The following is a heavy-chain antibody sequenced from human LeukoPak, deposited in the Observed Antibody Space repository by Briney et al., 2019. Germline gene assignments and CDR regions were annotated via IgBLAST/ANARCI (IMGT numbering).Heavy chain of an antibody. CDR3: ARMGRSIRDAFDI. D-gene: IGHD2-21*01. J-gene: IGHJ3*02. V-gene: IGHV4-39*07. CDR2: IYYSGST. Sequence: PSETLSLTCTVSGGSIISSNYYWGWIRQPPGKGLEWIGSIYYSGSTYYNPSLKSRVTISVDTSKNQFSLKLSSVTAADTAVYYCARMGRSIRDAFDIWGQGTMVTVSS. CDR1: GGSIISSNYY.